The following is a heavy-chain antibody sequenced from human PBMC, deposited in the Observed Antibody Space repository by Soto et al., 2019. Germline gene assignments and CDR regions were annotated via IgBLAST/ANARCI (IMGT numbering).Heavy chain of an antibody. J-gene: IGHJ6*02. CDR1: GFTFSSYA. Sequence: GGSLRLSCAASGFTFSSYAMHWVRQAPGKGLERVAVISYDGSNKYYADSVKGRFTISRDNSKNTLYLQMNSLRAEDTAVYYCSKPTPYNDLDYGMDDWGHGTTVSVSS. CDR2: ISYDGSNK. CDR3: SKPTPYNDLDYGMDD. D-gene: IGHD3-3*01. V-gene: IGHV3-30-3*01.